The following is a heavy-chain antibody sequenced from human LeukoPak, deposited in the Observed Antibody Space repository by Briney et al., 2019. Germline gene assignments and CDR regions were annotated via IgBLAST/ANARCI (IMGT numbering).Heavy chain of an antibody. CDR2: IYYSGST. D-gene: IGHD1-26*01. Sequence: SETLSLTCTVSGGSISSYYWSWIRQPPGKGLEWIGYIYYSGSTNYNPSLKSRVTISVDTSKNQFSLKLSSVTAADTAVYYCAREVATGIVPYWGQGTLVTVSS. V-gene: IGHV4-59*01. CDR3: AREVATGIVPY. CDR1: GGSISSYY. J-gene: IGHJ4*02.